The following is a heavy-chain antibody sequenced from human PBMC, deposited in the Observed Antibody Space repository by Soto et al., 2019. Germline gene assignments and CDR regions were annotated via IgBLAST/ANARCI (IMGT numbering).Heavy chain of an antibody. Sequence: EVQLVESGGGLVEPGGSLRLSCAASGFTFSSYLMTWVRQSPGKGLEWVASISTASSYIYYADSVKGRFTISRDDAKTSLSLQMNSLRAEDRAVYFCARESVRPVWFDPWGQGTLVTVSS. CDR3: ARESVRPVWFDP. V-gene: IGHV3-21*02. CDR1: GFTFSSYL. D-gene: IGHD2-8*01. J-gene: IGHJ5*02. CDR2: ISTASSYI.